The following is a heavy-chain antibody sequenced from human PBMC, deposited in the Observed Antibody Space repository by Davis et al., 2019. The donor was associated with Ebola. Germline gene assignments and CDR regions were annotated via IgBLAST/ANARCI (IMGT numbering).Heavy chain of an antibody. D-gene: IGHD5-12*01. CDR2: IVVGSGNT. Sequence: SVKVSCKASGFTFTSSAVQWVRQARGQRLEWIGWIVVGSGNTNYAQKFQERVTITRDMSTSTAYMELSSLRSEDTAVYYCAADRDGGYDPYYFDYWGQGTLVTVSS. J-gene: IGHJ4*02. CDR1: GFTFTSSA. CDR3: AADRDGGYDPYYFDY. V-gene: IGHV1-58*01.